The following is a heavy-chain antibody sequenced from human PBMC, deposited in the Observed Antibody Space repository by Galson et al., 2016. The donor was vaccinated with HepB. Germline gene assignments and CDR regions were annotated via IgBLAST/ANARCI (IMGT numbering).Heavy chain of an antibody. Sequence: SLRLSCAASGFTFTRFAMTWVRQAPGKGLEWVSCITGSGGTTFYTDSVKGRFTISRDNSNNALYLQMNSLRVEDTAVYYCAKGIEQLWPLGDWGRGTLVTVSS. CDR2: ITGSGGTT. D-gene: IGHD5-18*01. CDR3: AKGIEQLWPLGD. V-gene: IGHV3-23*01. J-gene: IGHJ4*02. CDR1: GFTFTRFA.